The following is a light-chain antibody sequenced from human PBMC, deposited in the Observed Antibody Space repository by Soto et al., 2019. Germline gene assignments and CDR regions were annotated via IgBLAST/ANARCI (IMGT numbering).Light chain of an antibody. Sequence: QSVLTQPPSVSGAPGQRVTISCTGSSSNIGAGYDVHWYQQLPGKAPKLLIHHVSRRPSGVPARFSGSKSGNTASLTVSGLQTEDEADYYCSSYAGSNTLFGTGTKVTVL. CDR1: SSNIGAGYD. J-gene: IGLJ1*01. CDR3: SSYAGSNTL. V-gene: IGLV1-40*01. CDR2: HVS.